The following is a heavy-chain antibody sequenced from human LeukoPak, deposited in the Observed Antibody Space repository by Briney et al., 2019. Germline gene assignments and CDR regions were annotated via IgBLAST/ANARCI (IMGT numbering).Heavy chain of an antibody. D-gene: IGHD3-22*01. Sequence: QPGGSLRLSCTASGFIFSSFWMAWVRQAPGKGLEWVANIKPDGSLQFYGDSVKGRFTISRGNAKNSLYLQMNNLRAEDTALYYCATSYDSSGCDWGQGTLVTVS. CDR1: GFIFSSFW. CDR3: ATSYDSSGCD. J-gene: IGHJ4*02. V-gene: IGHV3-7*01. CDR2: IKPDGSLQ.